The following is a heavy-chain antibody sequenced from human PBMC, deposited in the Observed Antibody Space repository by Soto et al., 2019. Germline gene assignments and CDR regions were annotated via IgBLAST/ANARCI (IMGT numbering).Heavy chain of an antibody. V-gene: IGHV1-3*01. Sequence: QVQLVQSGAEVKKPGASVKVSCKASGYTLTSYAMHWVRQAPGQRLEWMEWINAGNGNTKYSQKFQRRVTITRDTSANMAYVELSSPRSEDTAVYYCARKPLRDSWNPECWFDHWGQGTLVTVSS. CDR1: GYTLTSYA. CDR2: INAGNGNT. CDR3: ARKPLRDSWNPECWFDH. D-gene: IGHD1-20*01. J-gene: IGHJ5*02.